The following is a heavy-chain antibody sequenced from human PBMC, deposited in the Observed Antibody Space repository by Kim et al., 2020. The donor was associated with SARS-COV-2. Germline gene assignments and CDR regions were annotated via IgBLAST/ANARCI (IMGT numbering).Heavy chain of an antibody. V-gene: IGHV3-15*01. J-gene: IGHJ2*01. CDR2: IKSKTDGGTT. CDR3: TTRSKLTTTFGYFDL. Sequence: GGSLRLSCAASGFTFSNAWMSWVRQAPGKGLEWVGRIKSKTDGGTTDYAAPVKGRFTISRDDSKNTLYLQMNSLKTEDTAVYYCTTRSKLTTTFGYFDLWGRGTLVTVSS. D-gene: IGHD4-4*01. CDR1: GFTFSNAW.